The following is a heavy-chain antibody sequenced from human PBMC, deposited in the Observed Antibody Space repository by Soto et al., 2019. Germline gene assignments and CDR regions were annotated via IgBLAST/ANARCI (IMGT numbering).Heavy chain of an antibody. Sequence: QVQLVESGGGLVKPGGSLRLSCAASGFTFSDYYMSWIRQAPGKGLEWVSYISSSGSTIYYADSVKGRFTISRDNAKNSLNLQMNSLRAEDTAVYYCARVGYYDSSGYHGGGYYYYGMDVWGQGTTVTVSS. CDR2: ISSSGSTI. V-gene: IGHV3-11*01. D-gene: IGHD3-22*01. J-gene: IGHJ6*02. CDR1: GFTFSDYY. CDR3: ARVGYYDSSGYHGGGYYYYGMDV.